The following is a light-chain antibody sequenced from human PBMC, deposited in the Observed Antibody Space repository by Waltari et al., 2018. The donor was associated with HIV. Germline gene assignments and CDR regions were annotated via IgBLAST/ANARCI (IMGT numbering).Light chain of an antibody. Sequence: QSALTQPASVSGSPGHSITISCTGTASDVGGYNYVSCHQQRPGSAPKLRIYEVRNRPSGISSRFSGSKSGDTASLTISGLQAEDEADYYCSSYTDTTTLGVVFGGGTKLTVL. CDR1: ASDVGGYNY. J-gene: IGLJ2*01. CDR3: SSYTDTTTLGVV. V-gene: IGLV2-14*01. CDR2: EVR.